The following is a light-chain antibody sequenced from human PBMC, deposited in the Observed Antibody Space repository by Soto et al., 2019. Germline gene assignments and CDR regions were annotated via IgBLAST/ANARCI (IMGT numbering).Light chain of an antibody. CDR1: SSDVGGYNY. V-gene: IGLV2-14*01. CDR3: SSYTSSSSYV. J-gene: IGLJ1*01. Sequence: QSALTQPASVSESPGQSITISCTGTSSDVGGYNYVSWYQQPPGKAPKLMIYAVTNRPLGVSNRFSGSKSGNTASLTISGLQAEDEADYYCSSYTSSSSYVFGTGTKLTVL. CDR2: AVT.